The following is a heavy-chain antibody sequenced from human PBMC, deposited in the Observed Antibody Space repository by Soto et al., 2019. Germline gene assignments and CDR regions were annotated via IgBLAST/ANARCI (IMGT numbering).Heavy chain of an antibody. CDR3: ARYSAASGTYYFDY. V-gene: IGHV4-4*02. CDR2: THHSRGT. Sequence: PSETLSLTCAFSGDSIIGTHWGRWFRRPPGKGLEFIGETHHSRGTNYNPSLRSRVTMSLDKSKNQLSLILYSVTAADTGVYYCARYSAASGTYYFDYWGQGTLVTVS. D-gene: IGHD6-13*01. J-gene: IGHJ4*01. CDR1: GDSIIGTHW.